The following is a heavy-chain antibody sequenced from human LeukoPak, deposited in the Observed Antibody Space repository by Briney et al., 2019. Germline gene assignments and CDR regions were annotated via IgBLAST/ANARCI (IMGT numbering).Heavy chain of an antibody. D-gene: IGHD6-13*01. CDR3: ARVMYSSSWYTYYYFDY. CDR1: GYTFTSYG. CDR2: ISAYNGNT. V-gene: IGHV1-18*01. J-gene: IGHJ4*02. Sequence: ASVKVSCKASGYTFTSYGISWVRQAPGQGLEWMGWISAYNGNTNYAQKLQGRVTMTTDTSTSTAYMELRSLRSDDTAVYYCARVMYSSSWYTYYYFDYWGQGTLVTVSS.